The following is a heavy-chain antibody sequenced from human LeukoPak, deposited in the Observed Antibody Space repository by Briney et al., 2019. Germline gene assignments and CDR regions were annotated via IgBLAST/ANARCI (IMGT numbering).Heavy chain of an antibody. D-gene: IGHD6-13*01. CDR1: GGSISSYY. J-gene: IGHJ5*02. V-gene: IGHV4-59*08. Sequence: SETLSLTCTVSGGSISSYYWSWIRQPPGKGLERIGYIYYSGSTNYNPSLKSRVTISVDTSKNQFSLKLSSVTAADTAVYYCARQKGQQLAANWFDPWGQGTLSPSPQ. CDR2: IYYSGST. CDR3: ARQKGQQLAANWFDP.